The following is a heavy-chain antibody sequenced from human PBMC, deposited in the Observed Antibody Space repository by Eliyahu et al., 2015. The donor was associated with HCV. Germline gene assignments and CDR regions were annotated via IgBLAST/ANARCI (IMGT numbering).Heavy chain of an antibody. V-gene: IGHV6-1*01. CDR2: TYYRSKWFN. J-gene: IGHJ4*02. CDR1: GDRVXSDSAA. D-gene: IGHD2-8*02. CDR3: AGDTGIYWFFDY. Sequence: QVQLQQSGPGLVKPSQTLSLTCAISGDRVXSDSAAWSWIRQSPSRGLEWLGRTYYRSKWFNEYAASVKSRITINPDTSKNQFSLLLSSVTPEDTAVYYCAGDTGIYWFFDYWGQGTLVTVSS.